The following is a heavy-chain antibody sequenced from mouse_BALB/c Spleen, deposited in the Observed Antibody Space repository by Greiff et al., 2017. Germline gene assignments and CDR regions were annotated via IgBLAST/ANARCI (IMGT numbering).Heavy chain of an antibody. CDR1: GFTFSSYA. CDR2: ISSGGSYT. J-gene: IGHJ2*01. Sequence: EVQLQESGGGLVKPGGSLKLSCAASGFTFSSYAMSWVSQTPEKRLEWVATISSGGSYTYYPDSVKGRFTISRDNAKNTLYLQMSSLRSEDTAMYYCAIHVGPQGYFDDWGEGTTLTVTS. CDR3: AIHVGPQGYFDD. V-gene: IGHV5-9-3*01.